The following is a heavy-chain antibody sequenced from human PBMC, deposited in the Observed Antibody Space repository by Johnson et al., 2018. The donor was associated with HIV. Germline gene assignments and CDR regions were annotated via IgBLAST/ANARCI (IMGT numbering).Heavy chain of an antibody. CDR3: ARGRGHHPGAFDI. V-gene: IGHV3-30*04. CDR1: GFAFSSYA. Sequence: QVQLVESGGGVVQPGTSLRLSCTASGFAFSSYALHWVRQAPGKGLEWVAVISYDGRDAYYADSGKGRFTSSRDNSKNTVYLQMNSLRAEDTAVYYCARGRGHHPGAFDIWGQGTMVTVSS. J-gene: IGHJ3*02. CDR2: ISYDGRDA.